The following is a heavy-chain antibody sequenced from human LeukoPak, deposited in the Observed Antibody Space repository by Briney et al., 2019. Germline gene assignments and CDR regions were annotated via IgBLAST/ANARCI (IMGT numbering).Heavy chain of an antibody. J-gene: IGHJ3*02. V-gene: IGHV3-74*01. D-gene: IGHD1-26*01. CDR1: GVTFSSVL. CDR3: ARVGGSNAFDI. CDR2: MDGDRSST. Sequence: GRSPRLSPAASGVTFSSVLVHCVPEAPGQGRGGVSRMDGDRSSTSYADSVKGRFTISRDNAMNTLSLHMNGPRAEDSAVDYCARVGGSNAFDIWGQGTMVIVSS.